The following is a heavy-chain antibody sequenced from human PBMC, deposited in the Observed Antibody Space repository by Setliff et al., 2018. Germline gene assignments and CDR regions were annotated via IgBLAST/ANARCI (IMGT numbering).Heavy chain of an antibody. J-gene: IGHJ5*02. Sequence: TSETLSLTCAVYGGSFSGYYWSWIRQPAGKGLEWIGHFHTGGSTNYNRSLRSRVSISVDTSKNQFSLKLSSVTAADTAVYYCARRNGEKLDPWGQGTLVTVSS. CDR1: GGSFSGYY. CDR2: FHTGGST. CDR3: ARRNGEKLDP. V-gene: IGHV4-59*10.